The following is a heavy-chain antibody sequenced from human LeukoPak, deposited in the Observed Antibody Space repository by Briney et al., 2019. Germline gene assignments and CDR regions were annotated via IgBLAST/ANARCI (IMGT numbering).Heavy chain of an antibody. CDR1: GYTFTGYY. D-gene: IGHD3-9*01. J-gene: IGHJ6*03. CDR2: INPNSGGT. Sequence: ASVKVSCKASGYTFTGYYMHWVRQAPGQGLEWMGWINPNSGGTNYAQKFQGWVTMTRDTSISTAYMELSRLRSDDTVVYYCARAEDILTGYYYLDVWGQGTTVTVSS. V-gene: IGHV1-2*04. CDR3: ARAEDILTGYYYLDV.